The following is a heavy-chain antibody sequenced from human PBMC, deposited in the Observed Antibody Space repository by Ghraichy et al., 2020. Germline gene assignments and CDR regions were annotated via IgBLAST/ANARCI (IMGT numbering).Heavy chain of an antibody. V-gene: IGHV4-39*01. D-gene: IGHD3-10*02. CDR1: GGSIGSGSYY. Sequence: SETLSLTCTVSGGSIGSGSYYWGWVRQPPGRGLEWIGNIYYGGGVTFYTPSLKSRVTISVDTSNNQFSLNLSSVTAADTAVYYCARRVQTRGYYYYMDLWGRATSVTVSS. CDR3: ARRVQTRGYYYYMDL. CDR2: IYYGGGVT. J-gene: IGHJ6*03.